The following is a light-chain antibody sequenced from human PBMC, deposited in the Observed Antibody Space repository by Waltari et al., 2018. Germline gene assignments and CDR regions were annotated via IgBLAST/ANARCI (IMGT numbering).Light chain of an antibody. Sequence: HSALTQPPSASGSPGQAVTISCTGTSRDVGGDNSVSLYQQHPGKAPKLMIYEVTKRPSGVPDRFSGSKSGNTASLIVSGLQAEDEADYHCSSYADSDNLVFGGGTKLTVL. J-gene: IGLJ3*02. V-gene: IGLV2-8*01. CDR1: SRDVGGDNS. CDR3: SSYADSDNLV. CDR2: EVT.